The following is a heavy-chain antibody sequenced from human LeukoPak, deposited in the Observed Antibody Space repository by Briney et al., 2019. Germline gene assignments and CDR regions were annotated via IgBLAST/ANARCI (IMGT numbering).Heavy chain of an antibody. D-gene: IGHD6-19*01. J-gene: IGHJ4*02. V-gene: IGHV1-3*01. CDR3: ARGIGASSGWYLIDY. Sequence: ASVKVSCKASGYIFTSYAMHWVRQAPGQKLEWMGWINAGNGDTKYSQKFQDRVIITRDTSASTAYIGLSSLGSEDTAVYYCARGIGASSGWYLIDYWGQGALVTVSS. CDR2: INAGNGDT. CDR1: GYIFTSYA.